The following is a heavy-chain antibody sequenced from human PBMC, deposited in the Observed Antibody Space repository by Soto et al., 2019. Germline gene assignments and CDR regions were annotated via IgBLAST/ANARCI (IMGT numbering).Heavy chain of an antibody. Sequence: PGGSLRLSCAASGFTFSSYWMHWVRQAPGKGLVWVSRINSDGSSTSYADSVKGRFTISRDNAKNTLYLQMNSLRAEDTAVYYCARSTCSSSWFPYYYYGMDVWGQGTTVTVSS. V-gene: IGHV3-74*01. D-gene: IGHD6-13*01. CDR3: ARSTCSSSWFPYYYYGMDV. CDR1: GFTFSSYW. CDR2: INSDGSST. J-gene: IGHJ6*02.